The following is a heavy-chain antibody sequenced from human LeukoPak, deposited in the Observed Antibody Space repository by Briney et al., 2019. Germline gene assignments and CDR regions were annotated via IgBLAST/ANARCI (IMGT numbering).Heavy chain of an antibody. V-gene: IGHV4-34*01. CDR2: INHSGST. J-gene: IGHJ4*02. D-gene: IGHD3-22*01. Sequence: SETLSLTCAVYGGSFSGYYWSWIRQPPGKGLEWIGEINHSGSTNYNPSLKSRVTISVDTSKNQFSLKLSSVTAADTAVYYCARRAYYYDSSGFHFDYRGQGTLVTVSS. CDR1: GGSFSGYY. CDR3: ARRAYYYDSSGFHFDY.